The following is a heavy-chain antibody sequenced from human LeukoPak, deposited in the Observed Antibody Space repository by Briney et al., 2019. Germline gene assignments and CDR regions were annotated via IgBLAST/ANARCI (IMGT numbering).Heavy chain of an antibody. CDR3: ARGRGGGSGIEYYFDY. Sequence: SQTLSLTCTVSGGSISSGDYYWSWIRQPPGKGLEWIGYIYYSGSTYYNPSLKSRVTISVDTSKNQFSLKLSSVTAADTAVYYCARGRGGGSGIEYYFDYWGQGTLVTVSS. CDR2: IYYSGST. V-gene: IGHV4-30-4*01. CDR1: GGSISSGDYY. D-gene: IGHD3-10*01. J-gene: IGHJ4*02.